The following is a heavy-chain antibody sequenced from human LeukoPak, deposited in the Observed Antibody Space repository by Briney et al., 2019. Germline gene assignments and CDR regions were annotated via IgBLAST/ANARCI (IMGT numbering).Heavy chain of an antibody. Sequence: GGSLRLSCAASRFTFDDYTMHWVRQAPGKGLEWVAFIQSDGSDQYYADSVKGRLSISRDNSKNTLYLQMNSLRTEDTAVYYCAKRDGYNSGPFDYWGQGTLVTVSS. CDR1: RFTFDDYT. V-gene: IGHV3-30*02. J-gene: IGHJ4*02. CDR3: AKRDGYNSGPFDY. CDR2: IQSDGSDQ. D-gene: IGHD5-24*01.